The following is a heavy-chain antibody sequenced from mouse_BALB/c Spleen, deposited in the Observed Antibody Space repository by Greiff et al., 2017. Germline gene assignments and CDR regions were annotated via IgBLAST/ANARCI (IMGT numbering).Heavy chain of an antibody. CDR1: GFTFSSYY. V-gene: IGHV5-6-2*01. CDR2: INSNGGST. J-gene: IGHJ3*01. D-gene: IGHD1-1*01. CDR3: ARPDYYYGSSYWFAY. Sequence: EVHLVESGGGLVKLGGSLKLSCAASGFTFSSYYMSWVRQTPEKRLELVAAINSNGGSTYYPDTVKGRFTISRDNAKNTLYLQMSSLKSEDTALYYCARPDYYYGSSYWFAYWGQGTLVTVSA.